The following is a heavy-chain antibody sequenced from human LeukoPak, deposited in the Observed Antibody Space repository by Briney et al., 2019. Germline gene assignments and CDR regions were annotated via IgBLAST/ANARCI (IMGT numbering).Heavy chain of an antibody. J-gene: IGHJ4*02. CDR1: GNTFTGYY. V-gene: IGHV1-2*02. CDR2: INPNSGGT. D-gene: IGHD6-13*01. CDR3: ARDQGGYYSSSWVFDY. Sequence: ASVKVSCKASGNTFTGYYMHWVRQAPGQGLEWMGWINPNSGGTNFAQNFQGRVTMTRDTSISTAYMELSRLRSDDTAVYYCARDQGGYYSSSWVFDYWGQGTLVTVSS.